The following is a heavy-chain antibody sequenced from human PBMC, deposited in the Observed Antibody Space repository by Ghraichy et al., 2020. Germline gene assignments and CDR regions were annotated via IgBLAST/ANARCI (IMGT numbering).Heavy chain of an antibody. V-gene: IGHV3-23*01. J-gene: IGHJ6*01. CDR2: ISCIGGST. Sequence: LSLTCAASGFTFSSYAMSWVRQAPGKGLEWVSAISCIGGSTYYADSVKGRFTNSRANSKNTLYLQMNSLRAEDTAVYYCAKGKAARPYYYYGMDVWRQGTTVTVSS. D-gene: IGHD6-6*01. CDR3: AKGKAARPYYYYGMDV. CDR1: GFTFSSYA.